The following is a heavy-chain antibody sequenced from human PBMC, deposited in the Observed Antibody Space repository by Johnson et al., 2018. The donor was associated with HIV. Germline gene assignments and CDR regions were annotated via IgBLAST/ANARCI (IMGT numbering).Heavy chain of an antibody. J-gene: IGHJ3*02. D-gene: IGHD4-23*01. Sequence: MLLVESGGGVVQPGRSLRLSCAASGFTFSSYAMSWVRQAPGKGLEWVSVISGSGGRTYYADSVKGRFTISRDNSKNTLYLQMNSLRAEDTAVYYCRVVTGAFDIWGQGTMVTVSS. CDR1: GFTFSSYA. V-gene: IGHV3-23*04. CDR2: ISGSGGRT. CDR3: RVVTGAFDI.